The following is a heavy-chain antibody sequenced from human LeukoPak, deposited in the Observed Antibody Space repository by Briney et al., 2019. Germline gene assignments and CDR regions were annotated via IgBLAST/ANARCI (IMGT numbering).Heavy chain of an antibody. CDR2: ISYDGSNK. CDR1: GFTFSSSA. J-gene: IGHJ6*02. CDR3: ARESPDYYYGMDV. Sequence: GRSLRLFCAASGFTFSSSAMHWVRQAPGKGLEWVAVISYDGSNKYYADSVKGRFTISRDNSKNTLYLQMNSLRAEDTAVYYCARESPDYYYGMDVWGQGTTVTVSS. V-gene: IGHV3-30-3*01.